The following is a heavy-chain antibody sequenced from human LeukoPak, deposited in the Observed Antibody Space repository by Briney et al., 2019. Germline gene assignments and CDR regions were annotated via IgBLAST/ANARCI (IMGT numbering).Heavy chain of an antibody. V-gene: IGHV3-23*01. Sequence: GGSLRLSCAASRFTFSSYSMNWVRQAPGKGLEWVSSISGSGDNRNYADSVKGRFTISRDNSKSTLYLEMNSLRAEDTAVYYCAELGITMIGGVWGKGTTVTISS. CDR2: ISGSGDNR. CDR3: AELGITMIGGV. J-gene: IGHJ6*04. D-gene: IGHD3-10*02. CDR1: RFTFSSYS.